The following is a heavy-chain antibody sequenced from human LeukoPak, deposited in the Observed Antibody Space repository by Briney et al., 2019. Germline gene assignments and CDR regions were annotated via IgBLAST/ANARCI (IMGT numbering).Heavy chain of an antibody. CDR3: AKHDPRRVVITNWFDP. D-gene: IGHD3-22*01. CDR1: GFTFSAYA. CDR2: ISGSGGIT. V-gene: IGHV3-23*01. Sequence: SGGSLRLSCAASGFTFSAYAISWVRQAPGKGLELFSAISGSGGITYYADSVKGRFTISRGNSKNTLYLQMNSLRAEDTAVYYCAKHDPRRVVITNWFDPWGQGTLVTVSS. J-gene: IGHJ5*02.